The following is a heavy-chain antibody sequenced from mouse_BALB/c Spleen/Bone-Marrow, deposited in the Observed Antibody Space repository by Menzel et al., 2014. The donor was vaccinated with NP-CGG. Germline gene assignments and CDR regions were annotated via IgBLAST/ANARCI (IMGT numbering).Heavy chain of an antibody. D-gene: IGHD1-1*01. CDR2: IDPANGNT. CDR1: GFNIKDTY. Sequence: VQLQQSGAELVKPGASVKLSCTASGFNIKDTYMHWVKQRPEQGLEWIGRIDPANGNTKYDPKFQGKATITADTSSNTAYLQLRSLTSEDTAVYYCAFYYYGSSLFAYWGQGTLVTVSA. CDR3: AFYYYGSSLFAY. V-gene: IGHV14-3*02. J-gene: IGHJ3*01.